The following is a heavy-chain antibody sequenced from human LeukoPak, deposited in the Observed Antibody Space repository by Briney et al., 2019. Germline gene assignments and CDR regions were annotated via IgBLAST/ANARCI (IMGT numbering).Heavy chain of an antibody. Sequence: PGGSLRLSCATSGFTFSSYEMNWVRQAPGKGLEWVSYISSSGSTIYYADSVKGRFTISRDNAKNSLYLQMNSLRAEDTAVYYCARDHPRYNDCWDYRGQGTLVTVSS. CDR2: ISSSGSTI. V-gene: IGHV3-48*03. D-gene: IGHD2-21*02. CDR3: ARDHPRYNDCWDY. J-gene: IGHJ4*02. CDR1: GFTFSSYE.